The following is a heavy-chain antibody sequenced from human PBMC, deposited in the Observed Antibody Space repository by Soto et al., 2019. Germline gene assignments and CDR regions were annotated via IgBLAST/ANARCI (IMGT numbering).Heavy chain of an antibody. CDR3: ARDHPHSYGIYYFDY. D-gene: IGHD5-18*01. CDR2: IYFSGSA. CDR1: GGSISSIGYY. Sequence: SETLSLTWTVSGGSISSIGYYWGWIRQPPGKGLEWIGSIYFSGSAYSTPSLKSRVTISADTSKNQVSLKLTSVTAADTAVYYCARDHPHSYGIYYFDYWGQGTLVT. V-gene: IGHV4-39*07. J-gene: IGHJ4*02.